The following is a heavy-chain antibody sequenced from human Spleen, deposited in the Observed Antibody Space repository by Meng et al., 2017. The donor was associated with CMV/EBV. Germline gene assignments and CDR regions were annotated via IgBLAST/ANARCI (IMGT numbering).Heavy chain of an antibody. Sequence: GESLKISCAASGFHFGTFAMSWVRQTPGKGLEWVAGIGNSGDTTYYADSVQGRFIISRDNSKNTVYLQMNSLRGEDTSVYYCTTTIVTPREVDYWGQGTLVTVSS. CDR3: TTTIVTPREVDY. V-gene: IGHV3-23*01. D-gene: IGHD1-1*01. J-gene: IGHJ4*02. CDR2: IGNSGDTT. CDR1: GFHFGTFA.